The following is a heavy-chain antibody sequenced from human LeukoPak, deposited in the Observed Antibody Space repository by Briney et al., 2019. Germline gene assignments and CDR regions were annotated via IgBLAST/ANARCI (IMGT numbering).Heavy chain of an antibody. Sequence: SETLSLTCTVSGGSISSYYWSWIRQPPGKGLEWIGYIYYSGSTNYNPSLKSRVTISVDTSKNQFSLKLSSVTAADTAVYYCGGDYYGSGSFDPWGQGTLVTVSS. J-gene: IGHJ5*02. D-gene: IGHD3-10*01. CDR2: IYYSGST. V-gene: IGHV4-59*01. CDR3: GGDYYGSGSFDP. CDR1: GGSISSYY.